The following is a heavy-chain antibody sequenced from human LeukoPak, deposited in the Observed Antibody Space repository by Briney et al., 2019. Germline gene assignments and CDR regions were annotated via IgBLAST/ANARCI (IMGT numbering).Heavy chain of an antibody. CDR3: AKDAVAGTWLHY. V-gene: IGHV3-43*02. Sequence: GGSLRLSCAASGFTFGDCAMHWVRQAPGKGLEWVSLIRGDGRTTSYAGSVKGRFTISRDNSKNSLCLQMSSLRGEDTAMYYCAKDAVAGTWLHYWGQGTLVTVSS. D-gene: IGHD6-19*01. CDR2: IRGDGRTT. CDR1: GFTFGDCA. J-gene: IGHJ4*02.